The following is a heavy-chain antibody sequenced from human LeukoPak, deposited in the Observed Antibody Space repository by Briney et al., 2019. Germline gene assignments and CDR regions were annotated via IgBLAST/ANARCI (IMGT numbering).Heavy chain of an antibody. J-gene: IGHJ4*02. D-gene: IGHD5-24*01. Sequence: SETLSLTCTVSGGFISSHYWSWLRQPPGKGLEWIGYIYYSGSTNYNPSLKSRVTISVDTSKNQFSLTLSSVTAADTAVYYCARRQYYFDYWGQGTLVTVSS. CDR2: IYYSGST. CDR1: GGFISSHY. V-gene: IGHV4-59*08. CDR3: ARRQYYFDY.